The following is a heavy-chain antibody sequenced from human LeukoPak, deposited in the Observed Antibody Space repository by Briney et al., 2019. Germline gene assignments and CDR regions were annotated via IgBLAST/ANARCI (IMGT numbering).Heavy chain of an antibody. D-gene: IGHD1-26*01. Sequence: ASVTVSCKASGYTFTYYALTWVRQAPGQGLEWVGWISPENGNTNYAQKFQGRVSMTTDTSTDTAYMELRSLNSDDTAVYYCARDGLGRASTPRYWGQGTLVTVSS. CDR3: ARDGLGRASTPRY. CDR1: GYTFTYYA. CDR2: ISPENGNT. J-gene: IGHJ4*02. V-gene: IGHV1-18*01.